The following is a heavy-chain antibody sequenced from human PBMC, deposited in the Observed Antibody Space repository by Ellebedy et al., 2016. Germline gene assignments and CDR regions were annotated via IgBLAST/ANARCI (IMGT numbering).Heavy chain of an antibody. CDR1: GASISSIIYY. J-gene: IGHJ4*02. CDR2: TYYTGAT. Sequence: SEILSLTXTVSGASISSIIYYWAWIRQPPGKDLEWIGTTYYTGATSYNPSLRSRVTLDVDTSKNHFSLTLNSATAADTAVYYCARLPRTMANAVYFFDSWGQGTLVTVSS. V-gene: IGHV4-39*02. D-gene: IGHD1-1*01. CDR3: ARLPRTMANAVYFFDS.